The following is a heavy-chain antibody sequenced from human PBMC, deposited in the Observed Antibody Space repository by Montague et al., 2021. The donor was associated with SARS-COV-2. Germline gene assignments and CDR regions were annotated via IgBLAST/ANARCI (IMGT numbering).Heavy chain of an antibody. J-gene: IGHJ4*02. Sequence: SMRFSCAASGFTFSQYPMHWVRQAPGKGLEWVSSIGARGDSTYYADSVKGRFTVSRDNSKSTLYLQMDSLRREDTAVYYCASAYILNKWYEAYWGQGTLVTVSS. D-gene: IGHD2-15*01. V-gene: IGHV3-23*01. CDR1: GFTFSQYP. CDR2: IGARGDST. CDR3: ASAYILNKWYEAY.